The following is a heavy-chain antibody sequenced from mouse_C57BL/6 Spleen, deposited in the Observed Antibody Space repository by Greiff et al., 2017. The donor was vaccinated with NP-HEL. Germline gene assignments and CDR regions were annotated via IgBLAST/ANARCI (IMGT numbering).Heavy chain of an antibody. Sequence: EVNVVESGGGLVKPGGSLKLSCAASGFTFSSYTMSWVRQTPEKRLEWVANISGGGGNTYYPDRVKGRFTISRDNAKNTLYLQMSSLRSEDTALYYCARPHYYGSSWFAYWGQGTLVTVSA. CDR1: GFTFSSYT. CDR2: ISGGGGNT. V-gene: IGHV5-9*01. J-gene: IGHJ3*01. CDR3: ARPHYYGSSWFAY. D-gene: IGHD1-1*01.